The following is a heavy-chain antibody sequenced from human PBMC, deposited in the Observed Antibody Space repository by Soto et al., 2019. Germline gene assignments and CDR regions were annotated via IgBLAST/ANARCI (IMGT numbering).Heavy chain of an antibody. CDR1: GFTFSSYG. Sequence: GGSLRLSCAASGFTFSSYGMHWVRQAPGKGLEWVAVISYDGSNKYYADSVKGRFTISRDNSKNTLYLQMNSLRAEDTAVYYCARDLSRYQIYYYYGMDVWGQGTTVTVSS. V-gene: IGHV3-30*03. CDR2: ISYDGSNK. D-gene: IGHD1-20*01. J-gene: IGHJ6*02. CDR3: ARDLSRYQIYYYYGMDV.